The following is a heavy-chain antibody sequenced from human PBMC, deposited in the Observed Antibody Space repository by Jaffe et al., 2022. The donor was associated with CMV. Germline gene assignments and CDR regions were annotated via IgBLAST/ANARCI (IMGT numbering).Heavy chain of an antibody. CDR1: GFIVNTNY. Sequence: EVRLVESGGGLIQPGGSLRLSCAVSGFIVNTNYMSWVRQAPGKGPEWVSVLSPGGTTSYTDSVKGRFTISRDTSNNMLYLQMNGLRAEDTAVYHCARGRSGAFFPYFDYWGRGSLVTVSS. J-gene: IGHJ4*02. D-gene: IGHD2-15*01. CDR3: ARGRSGAFFPYFDY. CDR2: LSPGGTT. V-gene: IGHV3-53*01.